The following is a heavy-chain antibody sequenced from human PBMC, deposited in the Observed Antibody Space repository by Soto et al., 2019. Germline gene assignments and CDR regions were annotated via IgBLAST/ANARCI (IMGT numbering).Heavy chain of an antibody. J-gene: IGHJ6*02. Sequence: SETLSLTGTVSGGSISSYDCSWIRQPAGKGLEWIGRIYTSGSTNYNPSLKSRVTMSVDTSKNQFSLKLSSVTAADTDVYYCARVPIAAPGHYGMDVCGQGTTVTVSS. D-gene: IGHD6-6*01. V-gene: IGHV4-4*07. CDR3: ARVPIAAPGHYGMDV. CDR1: GGSISSYD. CDR2: IYTSGST.